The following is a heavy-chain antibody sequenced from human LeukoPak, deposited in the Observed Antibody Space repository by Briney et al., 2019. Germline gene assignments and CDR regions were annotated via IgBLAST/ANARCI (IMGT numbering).Heavy chain of an antibody. D-gene: IGHD3-10*01. CDR2: ISSSSSYI. CDR3: ARGLLYEAFDI. J-gene: IGHJ3*02. V-gene: IGHV3-21*01. Sequence: GGSLRLSCAGSGCTFSSYSMNWVRQAPGKGLEWVSSISSSSSYIYYADSVKGRFTISRDNAKNSLYLQMNSLRAEDTAVYYCARGLLYEAFDIWGQGTMVTVSS. CDR1: GCTFSSYS.